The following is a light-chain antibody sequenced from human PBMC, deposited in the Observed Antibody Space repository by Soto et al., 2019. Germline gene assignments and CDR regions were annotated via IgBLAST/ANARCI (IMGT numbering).Light chain of an antibody. V-gene: IGKV3-20*01. CDR3: QQYGSSRLT. J-gene: IGKJ4*01. CDR2: GAS. Sequence: EIVLTQSPGTLSLSPGERATLSCRASQSVSSSYLAWYQHKPGQAPRLLIYGASSRATGIPDRFSGSGSGTDFTLTISRLEPEDFAVYYCQQYGSSRLTFGGGTKVEIE. CDR1: QSVSSSY.